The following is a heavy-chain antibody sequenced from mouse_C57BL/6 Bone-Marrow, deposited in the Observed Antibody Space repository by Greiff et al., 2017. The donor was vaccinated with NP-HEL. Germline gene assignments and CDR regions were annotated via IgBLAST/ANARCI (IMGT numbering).Heavy chain of an antibody. Sequence: QVQLKESGAELAKPGASVKLSCKASGYTFTSYWMHWVKQRPGQGLEWIGYLNPSSGYTKYNQKFKDKATLTADKSSSTAYMQLSSLTYEDSAVYYCARRGYYDYDGPWFAYWGQGTLVTVSA. CDR1: GYTFTSYW. J-gene: IGHJ3*01. CDR3: ARRGYYDYDGPWFAY. CDR2: LNPSSGYT. V-gene: IGHV1-7*01. D-gene: IGHD2-4*01.